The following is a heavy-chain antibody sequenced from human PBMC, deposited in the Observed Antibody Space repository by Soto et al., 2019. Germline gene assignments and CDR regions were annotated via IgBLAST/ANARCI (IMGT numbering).Heavy chain of an antibody. V-gene: IGHV3-23*01. J-gene: IGHJ4*02. D-gene: IGHD2-15*01. CDR3: AKGNLPYCSAGACYYFDY. CDR1: GFTFSRYA. CDR2: VRNSGGST. Sequence: EVQLLESGGGLVQPGGSLRLSCAASGFTFSRYAMSCVRQAPGNGLEWVATVRNSGGSTSYADSVKGRFTISRDNSGNTMFLQMNSLRSDDTALYYCAKGNLPYCSAGACYYFDYWGQGTLVAVAS.